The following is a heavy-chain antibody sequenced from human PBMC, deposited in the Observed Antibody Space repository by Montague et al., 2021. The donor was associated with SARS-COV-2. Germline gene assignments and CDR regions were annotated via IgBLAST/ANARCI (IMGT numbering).Heavy chain of an antibody. CDR3: VRDGGLRFSGGAMDV. J-gene: IGHJ6*02. D-gene: IGHD3-3*01. Sequence: TLSLTCHVSGGSMISGGYYWSWIRQPPGKGLEWIGYVYSGGTTYYNPSLKSRVTISEDMSKNQFSLRLTSVTAADTAVYYCVRDGGLRFSGGAMDVWGQGTTVTVSS. CDR1: GGSMISGGYY. V-gene: IGHV4-31*03. CDR2: VYSGGTT.